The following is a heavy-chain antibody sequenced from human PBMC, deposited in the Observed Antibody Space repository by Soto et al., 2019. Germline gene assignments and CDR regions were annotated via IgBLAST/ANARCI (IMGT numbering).Heavy chain of an antibody. CDR2: ISPNGQGI. CDR3: ARDRDSSYFPPPYYFDS. V-gene: IGHV3-23*01. CDR1: GFTVTSNG. D-gene: IGHD4-4*01. Sequence: EVKLLESGGGLVQPGGSLRLSCGVSGFTVTSNGVSWVRQAPGKGLEWVAAISPNGQGIWYADSVKGRFTISRDISRNTVFLQMDSLRPEDTAVYSCARDRDSSYFPPPYYFDSWGQGTLVTVSS. J-gene: IGHJ4*02.